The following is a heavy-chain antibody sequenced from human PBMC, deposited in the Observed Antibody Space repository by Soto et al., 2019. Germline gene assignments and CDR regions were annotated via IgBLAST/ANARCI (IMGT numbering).Heavy chain of an antibody. CDR3: ARGGGLEVLLWFGELSGGWFDP. Sequence: QVQLVQSGAEVKKPGASVKVSCKASGYTFTSYDINWVRQATGQGLEWMGWMNPNSGNTGYAQKFQGRVTMTRNTSISTAYMELSSLRSEDTAVYYCARGGGLEVLLWFGELSGGWFDPWGQGTLVTVSS. J-gene: IGHJ5*02. D-gene: IGHD3-10*01. CDR2: MNPNSGNT. V-gene: IGHV1-8*01. CDR1: GYTFTSYD.